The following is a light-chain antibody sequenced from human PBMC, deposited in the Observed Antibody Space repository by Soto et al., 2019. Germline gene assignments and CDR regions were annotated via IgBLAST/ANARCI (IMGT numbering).Light chain of an antibody. CDR1: RSVSRNY. CDR2: EAS. Sequence: EIVLTQSPATLALSPGGRRTLSCTASRSVSRNYLAWYQQKPGQAPRPVIYEASSRTTGIPERFSGSASGTDFTLTISRLEPEDFEVYYCQQYVTSPLTCGGGTKVDIK. J-gene: IGKJ4*01. CDR3: QQYVTSPLT. V-gene: IGKV3-20*01.